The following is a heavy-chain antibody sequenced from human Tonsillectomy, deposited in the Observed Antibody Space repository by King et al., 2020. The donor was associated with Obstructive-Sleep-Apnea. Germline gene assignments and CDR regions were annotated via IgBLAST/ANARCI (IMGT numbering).Heavy chain of an antibody. V-gene: IGHV5-51*01. CDR1: GDSFTSYW. D-gene: IGHD1-26*01. Sequence: QLVQSGAEVKKPGESLKISCKGSGDSFTSYWIGWVRQMPGKGLEWMGIIYLGDSDTRYSPSFQGQVTIAAEKTIGTAYLQWSSLKASDTAMYYCARHQSLSGSYYPDYWGQGTLVTVSS. CDR3: ARHQSLSGSYYPDY. CDR2: IYLGDSDT. J-gene: IGHJ4*02.